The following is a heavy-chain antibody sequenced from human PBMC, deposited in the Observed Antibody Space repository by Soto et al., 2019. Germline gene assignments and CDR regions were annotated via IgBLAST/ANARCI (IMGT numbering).Heavy chain of an antibody. CDR3: VKNQGSAWYFEY. D-gene: IGHD6-19*01. V-gene: IGHV3-23*01. CDR2: ISHTGNTI. J-gene: IGHJ4*02. Sequence: VQLLESGGGLVQPGGSLRLSCAASRFTFSNYAMSWVRQAPGKGLEWVSSISHTGNTIYYAESVKGRFTISRDNSKNTLYLEMNRQRAEDTAVYYCVKNQGSAWYFEYWVQGTLVTVSS. CDR1: RFTFSNYA.